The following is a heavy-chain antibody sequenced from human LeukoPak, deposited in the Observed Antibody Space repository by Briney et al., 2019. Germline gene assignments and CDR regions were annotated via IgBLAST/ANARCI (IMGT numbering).Heavy chain of an antibody. J-gene: IGHJ4*02. V-gene: IGHV4-39*07. CDR1: GGSISSSSYY. CDR2: IYYSGST. Sequence: SETLSLTCTVSGGSISSSSYYWGWLRQPPGKGLEWIGSIYYSGSTYYNPSLKSRVTISVDTSKNQFSLKLSSVTAADTAVYYCARGSTVATMIIPSYYFDYWGQGTLVTVSS. CDR3: ARGSTVATMIIPSYYFDY. D-gene: IGHD5-12*01.